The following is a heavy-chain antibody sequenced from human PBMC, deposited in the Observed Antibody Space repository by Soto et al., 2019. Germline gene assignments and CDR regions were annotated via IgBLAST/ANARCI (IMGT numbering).Heavy chain of an antibody. Sequence: QLQLQESGPGLVKPSETLSLTCRVSDGSMNSDSSYWGWIRQPPGKGLEWIGVINHSGSTYHNLSLKSRVTMSVDASRTQFSLKLTSMTAADTAVYYCARLGGYVSVGYYYLWDSWGHGTLVTVSS. D-gene: IGHD3-22*01. V-gene: IGHV4-39*01. CDR2: INHSGST. CDR1: DGSMNSDSSY. J-gene: IGHJ5*01. CDR3: ARLGGYVSVGYYYLWDS.